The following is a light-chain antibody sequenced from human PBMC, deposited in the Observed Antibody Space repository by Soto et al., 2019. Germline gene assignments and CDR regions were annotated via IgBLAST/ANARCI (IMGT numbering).Light chain of an antibody. CDR3: QQYFRYSWT. J-gene: IGKJ1*01. CDR2: DAS. Sequence: DIQMTQSPSTLSASVGDRVTITCRASQSISSWLAWYQQKPGKAPKLLVHDASSLESGVPSRFSGSGSGTESTLTISSLQPDDFATYHCQQYFRYSWTFGQGTKVEVK. CDR1: QSISSW. V-gene: IGKV1-5*01.